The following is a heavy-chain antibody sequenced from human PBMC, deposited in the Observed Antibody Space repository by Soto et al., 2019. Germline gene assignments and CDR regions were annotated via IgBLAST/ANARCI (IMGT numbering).Heavy chain of an antibody. Sequence: SQAQFLSCAISGDSVRSNSPSWNWITQSTSRGLEWLGRTYYRSKWYNDYAVSVKSRITINPDTSKNQFSLQLNSVTPEDTAVYFCASVLNVRPTTAFDTWGQETMLTVSS. V-gene: IGHV6-1*01. CDR1: GDSVRSNSPS. J-gene: IGHJ3*01. CDR3: ASVLNVRPTTAFDT. D-gene: IGHD3-16*01. CDR2: TYYRSKWYN.